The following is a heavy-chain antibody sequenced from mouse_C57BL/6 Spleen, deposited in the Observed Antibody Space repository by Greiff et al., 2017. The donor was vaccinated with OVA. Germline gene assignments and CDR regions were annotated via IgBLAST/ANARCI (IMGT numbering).Heavy chain of an antibody. J-gene: IGHJ2*01. CDR1: GYAFSSSW. V-gene: IGHV1-82*01. Sequence: VQLQQSGPELVKPGASVKISCTASGYAFSSSWMNWVKQRPGKGLEWIGRIYPGDGDTNYNGKFKGKATLTADKSSSTAYMQLSSLTSEDSAVYFCATTVVDYWGQGTTLTVSS. CDR2: IYPGDGDT. CDR3: ATTVVDY. D-gene: IGHD1-1*01.